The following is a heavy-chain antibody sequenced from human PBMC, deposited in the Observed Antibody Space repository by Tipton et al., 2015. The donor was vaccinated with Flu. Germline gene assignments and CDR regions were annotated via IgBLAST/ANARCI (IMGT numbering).Heavy chain of an antibody. J-gene: IGHJ5*02. Sequence: TLSLTCTVSGGSISSYYWSWIRQPPGKGLEWIGEINHSGSTNYNPSLKSRVTISVDTSKNQFSLKLSSVTAADTAVYYCALGVWFDPWGQGTLVTVSS. V-gene: IGHV4-34*01. CDR2: INHSGST. CDR1: GGSISSYY. CDR3: ALGVWFDP.